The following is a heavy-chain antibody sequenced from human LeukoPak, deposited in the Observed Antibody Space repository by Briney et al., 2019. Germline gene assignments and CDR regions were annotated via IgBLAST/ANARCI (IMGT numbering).Heavy chain of an antibody. V-gene: IGHV3-33*06. CDR1: GFTFSSYG. CDR3: AKDLGRYYYYMDV. J-gene: IGHJ6*03. Sequence: GGSLRLSCAASGFTFSSYGMHWVRQAPGKGLEWVAVIWYDGSNKYYADSVKGRFTISRDNSKNTLYLQMNSLRAEDTAVYYCAKDLGRYYYYMDVWGKGTTVTVSS. CDR2: IWYDGSNK. D-gene: IGHD3-10*01.